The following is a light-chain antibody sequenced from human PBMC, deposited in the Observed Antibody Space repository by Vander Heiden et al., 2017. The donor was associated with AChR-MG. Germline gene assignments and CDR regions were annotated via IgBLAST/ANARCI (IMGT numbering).Light chain of an antibody. CDR1: SSNFGAGYD. J-gene: IGLJ3*02. CDR2: GNN. V-gene: IGLV1-40*01. Sequence: QSELTQPPSVSGAPGQRVTISCTGSSSNFGAGYDVHWYQLLPGTAPKRLIYGNNNRPSGVPDRFSGSKSGTSASLAITGLQAEDEADYYCQSYDRSLYWVFGGGTKLTVL. CDR3: QSYDRSLYWV.